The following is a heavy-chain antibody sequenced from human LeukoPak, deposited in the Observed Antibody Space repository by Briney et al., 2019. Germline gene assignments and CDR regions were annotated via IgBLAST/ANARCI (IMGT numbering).Heavy chain of an antibody. J-gene: IGHJ6*03. CDR3: ARRVKEYYYGSGSYWGDYYYYYMDV. Sequence: SETLSLTCAVYGGSFSGYYWSWIRQPPGKGLEWIGEINHSGSTNYNPSLKSRVTISVDTSKNQFSLKLGSVTAADTAVYYCARRVKEYYYGSGSYWGDYYYYYMDVWGKGTTVTISS. CDR2: INHSGST. V-gene: IGHV4-34*01. CDR1: GGSFSGYY. D-gene: IGHD3-10*01.